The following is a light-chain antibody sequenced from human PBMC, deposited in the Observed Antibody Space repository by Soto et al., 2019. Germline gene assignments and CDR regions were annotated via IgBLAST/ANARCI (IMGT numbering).Light chain of an antibody. J-gene: IGKJ1*01. CDR3: QQYNHYWT. CDR1: QVIYTW. CDR2: GAS. V-gene: IGKV1-5*01. Sequence: DIQMTQSPSSVSASVGDRVTITCRASQVIYTWLAWYQQKPGKAPKLLIYGASNLQSGVPSRFSGSGSGTEFSLTISSLQPDDFATYYCQQYNHYWTFGQGTKVDIK.